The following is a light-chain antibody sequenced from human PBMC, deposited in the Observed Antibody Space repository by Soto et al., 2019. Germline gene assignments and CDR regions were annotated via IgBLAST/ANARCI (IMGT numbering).Light chain of an antibody. CDR1: SSDVGSYNL. V-gene: IGLV2-23*01. J-gene: IGLJ1*01. Sequence: QSVLTQPASVSGSPGQSITISCTGTSSDVGSYNLVSWYQQHPGKAPKLMIYEGSKRPSGVSNRFSGSKSGNTASLTISGLQAEDEAYYYCCSYAGSSPYVFGTGTKVTV. CDR3: CSYAGSSPYV. CDR2: EGS.